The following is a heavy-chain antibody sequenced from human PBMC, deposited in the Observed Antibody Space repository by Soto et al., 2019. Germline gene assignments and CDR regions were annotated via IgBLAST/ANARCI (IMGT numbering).Heavy chain of an antibody. Sequence: QVQLVESGGGVVQPGRSLRLSCAASGFTFSSYAMHWVRQAPGKGLEWVAVISYDGSNKYYGDSVKGRFTISRDNSKNPLYQEMYSLRAEDTAVYYRARVGVVGTVHYYYYGMDVWGQGPTVTVS. CDR1: GFTFSSYA. CDR2: ISYDGSNK. V-gene: IGHV3-30-3*01. J-gene: IGHJ6*02. D-gene: IGHD6-19*01. CDR3: ARVGVVGTVHYYYYGMDV.